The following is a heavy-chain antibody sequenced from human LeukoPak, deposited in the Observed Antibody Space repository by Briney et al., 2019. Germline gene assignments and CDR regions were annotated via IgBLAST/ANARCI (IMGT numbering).Heavy chain of an antibody. V-gene: IGHV1-24*01. CDR3: ATGIWGYGRRFDY. CDR1: VYTLTELS. Sequence: ASVKVSCKVSVYTLTELSMHWVRQAPGKGLEWMGGFDPEDGETIYAQKFQGRVTMTEDTSTDTAYMELSSLRSEDTAVYYCATGIWGYGRRFDYWGQGTLVTVSS. J-gene: IGHJ4*02. D-gene: IGHD2-15*01. CDR2: FDPEDGET.